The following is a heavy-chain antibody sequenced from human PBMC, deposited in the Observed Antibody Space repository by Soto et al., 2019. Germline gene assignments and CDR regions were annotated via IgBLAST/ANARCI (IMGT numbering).Heavy chain of an antibody. Sequence: PSETLSLTCAVSGGSISSGGYSWSWIRQPPGKGLEWIGYIYHSGSTYYNPSLKSRVTISVDRSKNQFSLKLSSVTAADTAVYYCARAYYDFWSGYYTGFDYWAQGTLVTVSS. D-gene: IGHD3-3*01. CDR3: ARAYYDFWSGYYTGFDY. J-gene: IGHJ4*02. CDR2: IYHSGST. V-gene: IGHV4-30-2*01. CDR1: GGSISSGGYS.